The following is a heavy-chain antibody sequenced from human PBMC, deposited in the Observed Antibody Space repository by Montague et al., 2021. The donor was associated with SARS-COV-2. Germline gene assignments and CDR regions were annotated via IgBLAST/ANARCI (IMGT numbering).Heavy chain of an antibody. V-gene: IGHV4-39*01. CDR3: ARHRANAGSFDI. CDR1: GGSITVSRYD. D-gene: IGHD1-1*01. J-gene: IGHJ3*02. Sequence: SEILSLTCTVSGGSITVSRYDWGWIRQPPGKGLEWIGSVHYTGTTSYNASHKSRLTISVDTSENQFSLKMTSVTASDTAVYYCARHRANAGSFDIWGQGTMVTVSS. CDR2: VHYTGTT.